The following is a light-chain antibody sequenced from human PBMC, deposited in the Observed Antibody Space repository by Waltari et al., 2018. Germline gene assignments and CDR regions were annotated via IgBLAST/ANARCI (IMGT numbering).Light chain of an antibody. CDR2: ENN. CDR1: GGRIASNF. Sequence: TQPHSVSGSPGEPVIISCTGSGGRIASNFVQWYQQRPGRAPAAVIYENNQRTSGVPGRFSGSIDGSSNSASLTVAGLQSEDEADYYCQSYDHAFPVVFGGGTKLTVL. J-gene: IGLJ3*02. CDR3: QSYDHAFPVV. V-gene: IGLV6-57*02.